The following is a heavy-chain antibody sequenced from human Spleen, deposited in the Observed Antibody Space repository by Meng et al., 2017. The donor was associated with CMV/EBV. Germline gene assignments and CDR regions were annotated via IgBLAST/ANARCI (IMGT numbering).Heavy chain of an antibody. CDR1: IGDYY. J-gene: IGHJ6*02. CDR2: ISSTGSTI. CDR3: ARGWYYDILTGYRFGMDV. D-gene: IGHD3-9*01. V-gene: IGHV3-11*01. Sequence: IGDYYMMWIRRAPGKGLGWVSYISSTGSTIYYADSVEGRFTISRNNAKNSLYLQMNSLRAEDTALYYCARGWYYDILTGYRFGMDVWSQGTMVTVSS.